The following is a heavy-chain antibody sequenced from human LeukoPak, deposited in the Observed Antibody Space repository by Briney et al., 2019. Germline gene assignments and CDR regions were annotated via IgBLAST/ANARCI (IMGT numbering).Heavy chain of an antibody. D-gene: IGHD6-13*01. CDR3: ARSSSPYLGDAFDI. Sequence: GGSLRLSCAASGFTFSSYDMSWVRQAPGKGLEWVSGTSGSGGSTYYADSVKGRFTIFRDNSKNTLYLQMNSLRAEDTAVYYCARSSSPYLGDAFDIWGQGTMVTVSS. J-gene: IGHJ3*02. CDR2: TSGSGGST. CDR1: GFTFSSYD. V-gene: IGHV3-23*01.